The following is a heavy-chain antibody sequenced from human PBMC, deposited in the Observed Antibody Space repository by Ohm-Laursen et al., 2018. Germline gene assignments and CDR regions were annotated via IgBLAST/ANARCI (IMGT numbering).Heavy chain of an antibody. V-gene: IGHV3-23*01. D-gene: IGHD6-6*01. Sequence: SLRLSCAASGFTFSDYYMSWIRQAPGKGLEWVSAISPIGATYYADSVKGRFTISRDNSKNTLYLQMNSLRAEDTAVYYCALIYRIAARPSFDYWGQGTLVTVSS. CDR1: GFTFSDYY. J-gene: IGHJ4*02. CDR2: ISPIGAT. CDR3: ALIYRIAARPSFDY.